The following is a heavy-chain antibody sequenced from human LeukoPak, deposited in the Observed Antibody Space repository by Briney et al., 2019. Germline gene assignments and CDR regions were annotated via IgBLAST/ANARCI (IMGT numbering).Heavy chain of an antibody. CDR3: ARDKRYCSGGSCYSIGASDY. D-gene: IGHD2-15*01. V-gene: IGHV3-23*01. Sequence: GGSLRLSCAASGFAFSSYGMSWVRQAPGKGLEWVSAISGSGGTTYYADSVKGRFTISRDNSKNTLYLQMNSLRAEDTAVYYCARDKRYCSGGSCYSIGASDYWGQGTLVTVSS. J-gene: IGHJ4*02. CDR2: ISGSGGTT. CDR1: GFAFSSYG.